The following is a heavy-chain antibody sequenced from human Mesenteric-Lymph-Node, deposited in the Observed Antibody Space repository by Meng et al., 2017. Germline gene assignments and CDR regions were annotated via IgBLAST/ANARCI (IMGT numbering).Heavy chain of an antibody. Sequence: VQLGESGHGLVKTSGTLSLTCTVSGDSISSDIWWSWVRQPPGKGLEWIGEVYHRGDTNYNPSLKSRVDISVDKSKNQFYLSLFSVTAADTAVYYCGRDQGRELINHWGQGTLVTVSS. CDR2: VYHRGDT. CDR3: GRDQGRELINH. V-gene: IGHV4-4*02. D-gene: IGHD1-7*01. J-gene: IGHJ4*02. CDR1: GDSISSDIW.